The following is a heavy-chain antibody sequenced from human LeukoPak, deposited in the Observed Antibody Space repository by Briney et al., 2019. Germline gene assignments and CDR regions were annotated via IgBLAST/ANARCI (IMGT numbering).Heavy chain of an antibody. CDR3: ARVRVGYCSSTSCYSAGFDF. CDR1: GYTFTSYY. J-gene: IGHJ3*01. Sequence: GASVKVSCKASGYTFTSYYIHWIRQAPGQGLEWMGWMNPNSGDTNYAQKFQGRVTLTRDKTARTAYMELTRLKSDDTAVYHCARVRVGYCSSTSCYSAGFDFWGQGTMVTVSS. CDR2: MNPNSGDT. V-gene: IGHV1-2*02. D-gene: IGHD2-2*01.